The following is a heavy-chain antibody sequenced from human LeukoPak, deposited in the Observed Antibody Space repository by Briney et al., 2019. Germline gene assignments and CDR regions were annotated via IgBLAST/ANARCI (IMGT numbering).Heavy chain of an antibody. CDR2: IYYSGST. D-gene: IGHD6-13*01. CDR3: AREVAAAGTAYDY. CDR1: GGSISSGDYY. Sequence: PSRTLSLTCTVSGGSISSGDYYWSWIRQPPGKGLEWIGYIYYSGSTYYNPSLKSRVTISVDTSKNQFSLKLSSVTAADTAVYYCAREVAAAGTAYDYWGQGTLVTVSS. J-gene: IGHJ4*02. V-gene: IGHV4-30-4*01.